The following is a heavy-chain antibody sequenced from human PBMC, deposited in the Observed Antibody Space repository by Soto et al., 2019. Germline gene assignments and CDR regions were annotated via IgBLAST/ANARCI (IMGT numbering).Heavy chain of an antibody. J-gene: IGHJ4*02. CDR2: TYYRSKWYN. Sequence: SQTLSLTCVISRDSVSSNSAAWNWFRQSPSRGLEWLGRTYYRSKWYNDYAVSVKSRITINPDTSRNQFSLQLDSVTPEDTAIYYCTRALSGSGPDSWGQGTLVTVSS. CDR3: TRALSGSGPDS. CDR1: RDSVSSNSAA. V-gene: IGHV6-1*01. D-gene: IGHD6-19*01.